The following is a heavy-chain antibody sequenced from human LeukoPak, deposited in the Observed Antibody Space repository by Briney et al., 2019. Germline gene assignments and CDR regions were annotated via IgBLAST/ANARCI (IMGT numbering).Heavy chain of an antibody. Sequence: ASVKVSCKASGYTFTSYGISWVRQAPGQGLEWMGWISAYNGNTNYAQKLQGGVTMTTDTSTSTAYMELSSLRSEDTAVYYCATEGPSGSYYSARNWFDPWGQGTLVTVSS. J-gene: IGHJ5*02. CDR2: ISAYNGNT. CDR3: ATEGPSGSYYSARNWFDP. D-gene: IGHD3-10*01. V-gene: IGHV1-18*01. CDR1: GYTFTSYG.